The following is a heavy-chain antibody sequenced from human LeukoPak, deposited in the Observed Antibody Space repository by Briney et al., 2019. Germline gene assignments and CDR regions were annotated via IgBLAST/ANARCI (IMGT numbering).Heavy chain of an antibody. CDR2: ISSSGRTI. CDR3: ARDLYSYDSSEIDP. D-gene: IGHD3-22*01. Sequence: GGSLRLSCAASGFILGSYGMSWIRQAPGKGLEWVSYISSSGRTIYYADSVKGRFTISRDNAKNSLYLQMNSLRAEDTAVYYCARDLYSYDSSEIDPWGQGTLVTVSS. CDR1: GFILGSYG. V-gene: IGHV3-48*04. J-gene: IGHJ5*02.